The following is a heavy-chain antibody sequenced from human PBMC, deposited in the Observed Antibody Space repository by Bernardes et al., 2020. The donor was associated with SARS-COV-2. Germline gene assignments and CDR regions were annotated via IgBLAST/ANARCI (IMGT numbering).Heavy chain of an antibody. CDR1: GFTFSSYA. Sequence: GSLSLSCAASGFTFSSYAMSWVRQAPGKGLEWVSAISGGGGSTYYADSVKGRFTISRDNSKNTLYLQMNSLRAEDTAIYYCAKGSYSSGWYPWGQGTLVTVSS. J-gene: IGHJ5*02. CDR3: AKGSYSSGWYP. D-gene: IGHD6-19*01. V-gene: IGHV3-23*01. CDR2: ISGGGGST.